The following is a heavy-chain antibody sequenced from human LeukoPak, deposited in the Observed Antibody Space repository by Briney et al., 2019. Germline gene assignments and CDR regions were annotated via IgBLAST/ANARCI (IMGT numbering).Heavy chain of an antibody. D-gene: IGHD5-18*01. CDR1: GFTFSSYG. CDR2: ISGSGDST. CDR3: ARDEEAQLWLRGGYFGY. Sequence: GRSLRLSCAASGFTFSSYGMSWVRQAPGKGLEWVSGISGSGDSTNYEDSVKGRFTISRDNSKNTMYLEMNSLRAEDTAVYYCARDEEAQLWLRGGYFGYWGQGTLVTVSS. J-gene: IGHJ4*02. V-gene: IGHV3-23*01.